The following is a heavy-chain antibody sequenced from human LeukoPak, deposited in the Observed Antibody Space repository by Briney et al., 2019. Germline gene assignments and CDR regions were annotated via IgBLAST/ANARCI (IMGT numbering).Heavy chain of an antibody. V-gene: IGHV3-66*01. D-gene: IGHD4-23*01. CDR3: VRDYSGNHYFDY. CDR2: VYSGGTT. J-gene: IGHJ4*02. CDR1: GFTVSSNH. Sequence: PGGSLRLSCAASGFTVSSNHMSWVRQAPGKGLEWISIVYSGGTTYYADSVKGRFTISRDNSKNTLYLQMNSLRAEDTAVYYCVRDYSGNHYFDYWGQGTLVTVSS.